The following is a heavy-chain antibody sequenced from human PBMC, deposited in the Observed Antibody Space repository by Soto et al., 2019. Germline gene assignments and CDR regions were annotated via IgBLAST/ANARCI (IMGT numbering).Heavy chain of an antibody. J-gene: IGHJ6*02. CDR2: ISGSGGTT. D-gene: IGHD3-10*01. V-gene: IGHV3-23*01. CDR3: AKEGGSGIPYYYCGMDV. Sequence: EVQLLESGGGLVQPGGSLRLSCAASGFTFSTYAMNWVRQAPGKGLEWVSAISGSGGTTYYADSVKGRFSISRDSSNTLFLQMSSLRAEDTAIYYCAKEGGSGIPYYYCGMDVWGRGTTVTVSS. CDR1: GFTFSTYA.